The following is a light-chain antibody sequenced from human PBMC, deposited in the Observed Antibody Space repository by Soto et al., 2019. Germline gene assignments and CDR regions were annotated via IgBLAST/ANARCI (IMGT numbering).Light chain of an antibody. CDR2: EVS. Sequence: QSVLTQPPSASGSPGQSVTISCTGTSSDVGACNYVSWFQQHPGKAPKLMIYEVSKRPSGVPDRFSGSQSGSTASLTVSGLQAEDEADYYCSSCAGRNTLVFGGATKLTVL. J-gene: IGLJ2*01. CDR3: SSCAGRNTLV. CDR1: SSDVGACNY. V-gene: IGLV2-8*01.